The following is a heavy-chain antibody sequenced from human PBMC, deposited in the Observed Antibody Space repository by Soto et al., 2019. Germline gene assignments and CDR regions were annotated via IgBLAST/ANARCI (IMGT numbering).Heavy chain of an antibody. V-gene: IGHV3-49*03. CDR2: IRSKAYGGTV. Sequence: PGGSLRLSCAASGFTFSSYGMHWFRQAPGKGLEWVGFIRSKAYGGTVVYAASVKGRFTISRDDSKSIAYLQMNSLKTEDTAVYYCSTNYYDSRGYDNWFDPWGQGTLVTSPQ. J-gene: IGHJ5*02. D-gene: IGHD3-22*01. CDR1: GFTFSSYG. CDR3: STNYYDSRGYDNWFDP.